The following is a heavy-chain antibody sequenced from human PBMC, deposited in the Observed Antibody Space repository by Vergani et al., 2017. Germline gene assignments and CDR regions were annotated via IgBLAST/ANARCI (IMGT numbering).Heavy chain of an antibody. CDR3: AKDLGTSSGGGWFDP. J-gene: IGHJ5*02. Sequence: EVQLGESGGGLVLPGRSLRLSCVASGFTSAGYAMHWVRQAPWKGLEWVSGISWNSNSIGYADSVKGRFTISRDNAKNSLSLQINSLRAEDTALYYCAKDLGTSSGGGWFDPWGQGTLVTVSS. CDR1: GFTSAGYA. V-gene: IGHV3-9*02. D-gene: IGHD6-6*01. CDR2: ISWNSNSI.